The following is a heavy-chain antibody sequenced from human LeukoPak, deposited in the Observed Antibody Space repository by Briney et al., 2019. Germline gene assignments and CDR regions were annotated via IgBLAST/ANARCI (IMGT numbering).Heavy chain of an antibody. J-gene: IGHJ3*02. V-gene: IGHV3-48*03. D-gene: IGHD6-19*01. Sequence: GGSLRLSCAASGFTFSSCEMNWVRQAPGKGLEWVSYISSSGSTIYYADSVKGRFTISRDNAKNSLYLQMNSLRAEDTAVYYCARASPEASRRLSWYSSGWYKEGAFDIWGQGTMVTVSS. CDR1: GFTFSSCE. CDR3: ARASPEASRRLSWYSSGWYKEGAFDI. CDR2: ISSSGSTI.